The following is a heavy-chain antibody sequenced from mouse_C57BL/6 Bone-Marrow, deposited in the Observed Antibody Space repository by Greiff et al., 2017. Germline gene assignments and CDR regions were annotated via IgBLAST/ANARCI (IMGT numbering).Heavy chain of an antibody. Sequence: QVQLQQSGAELVKPGASVKISCKASGYAFSSYWMNWVKQRPGKGLEWIGQIYPGDGDTNYNGKFKGKATLTADKSSSTAYMQLSSLTSEDSAVYFCGKPGAYGSRDWFAYWGQGTLVTVSA. CDR2: IYPGDGDT. D-gene: IGHD1-1*01. CDR1: GYAFSSYW. CDR3: GKPGAYGSRDWFAY. J-gene: IGHJ3*01. V-gene: IGHV1-80*01.